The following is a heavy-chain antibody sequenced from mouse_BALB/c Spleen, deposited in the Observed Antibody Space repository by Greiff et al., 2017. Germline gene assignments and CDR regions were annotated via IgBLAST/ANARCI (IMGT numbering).Heavy chain of an antibody. CDR3: ARDSPDSAGVFAY. V-gene: IGHV3-6*02. CDR2: ISYDGSN. CDR1: GYSITSGYY. Sequence: EVKLMESGPGLVKPSQSLSLTCSVTGYSITSGYYWWWIRQFPGSKLEWVGYISYDGSNNYNPSLKNRISITRDTSKNPFFLKLNSVTTEDTAAYYSARDSPDSAGVFAYWGQGTLVTVSA. J-gene: IGHJ3*01. D-gene: IGHD3-2*01.